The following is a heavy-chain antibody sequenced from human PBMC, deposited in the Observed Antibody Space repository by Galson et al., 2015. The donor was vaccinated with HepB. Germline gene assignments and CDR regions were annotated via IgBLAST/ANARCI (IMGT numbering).Heavy chain of an antibody. V-gene: IGHV4-4*07. CDR2: IYTSGGT. D-gene: IGHD3-3*02. J-gene: IGHJ3*02. CDR1: GGFIKNYY. CDR3: VRDLIIFGVADAFDM. Sequence: ETLSLTCTVSGGFIKNYYWSWIRQPAGKGLEWIGRIYTSGGTKYNPSLKSRVTMSVDTASNQFSLHLNSVTAADTAVYYCVRDLIIFGVADAFDMWGQGTIVTVSS.